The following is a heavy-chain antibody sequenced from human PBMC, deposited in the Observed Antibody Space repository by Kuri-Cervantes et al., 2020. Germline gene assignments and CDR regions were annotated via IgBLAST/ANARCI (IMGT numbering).Heavy chain of an antibody. V-gene: IGHV3-13*01. CDR3: ASQPGRLYYFDY. CDR1: GFTFSSYD. Sequence: GGSLRLSCAASGFTFSSYDMHWVRQATGKGLEWVSAIGTAGDTYYPGSVKGRFTVSRDNAKNSLYLQMNSLRAEDTAVYYCASQPGRLYYFDYWGQGTLVTVSS. CDR2: IGTAGDT. J-gene: IGHJ4*02.